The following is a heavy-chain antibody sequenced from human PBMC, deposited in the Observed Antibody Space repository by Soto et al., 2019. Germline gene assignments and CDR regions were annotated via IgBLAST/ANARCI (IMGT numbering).Heavy chain of an antibody. CDR3: AKGPTYYYGSGSYYGSGAFDI. CDR2: ISYDGSNK. CDR1: GFTFSSYG. D-gene: IGHD3-10*01. Sequence: GGSLRLSCAASGFTFSSYGMHWVRQAPGKGLEWVAVISYDGSNKYYADSVKGRFTISRDNSKNTLYLQMNSLRAEDTAVYYCAKGPTYYYGSGSYYGSGAFDIWGQGTMVTVSS. V-gene: IGHV3-30*18. J-gene: IGHJ3*02.